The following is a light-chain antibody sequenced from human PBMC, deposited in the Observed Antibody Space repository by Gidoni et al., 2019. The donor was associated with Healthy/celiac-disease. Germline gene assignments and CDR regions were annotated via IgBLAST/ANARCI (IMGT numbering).Light chain of an antibody. CDR1: QSVLYSSNNTNY. J-gene: IGKJ3*01. CDR3: QQYYSTPFT. V-gene: IGKV4-1*01. CDR2: WAS. Sequence: DIVMTQSPDSLAVSLGERATINCKSSQSVLYSSNNTNYLAWYQQKLGHPPKLLIYWASTRESGVPDRFSGSGSGTDFTLTISSLQAEDVAVYYCQQYYSTPFTFGPGTKVDIK.